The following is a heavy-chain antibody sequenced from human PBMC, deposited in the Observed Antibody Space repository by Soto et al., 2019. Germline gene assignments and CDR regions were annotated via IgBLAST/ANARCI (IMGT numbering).Heavy chain of an antibody. J-gene: IGHJ5*02. CDR2: IYYSGST. D-gene: IGHD2-8*01. CDR3: ARDQRYCTNGVCNWFDP. V-gene: IGHV4-30-4*01. CDR1: GGSISSGDYY. Sequence: QVQLQESGPGLVKPSQTLSLTCTVSGGSISSGDYYWSWIRQPPGKGLEWIGYIYYSGSTYYNPSLRSRVTISVDTSKNQFPLKLSSVTAADTAVYYCARDQRYCTNGVCNWFDPWGQGTLVTVSS.